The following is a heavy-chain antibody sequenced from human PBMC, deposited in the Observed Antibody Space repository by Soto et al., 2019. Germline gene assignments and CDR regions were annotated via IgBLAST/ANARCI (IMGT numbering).Heavy chain of an antibody. CDR1: GFAFSSYS. D-gene: IGHD1-26*01. V-gene: IGHV3-48*01. Sequence: GGSLRLSCAACGFAFSSYSMNWVRQAPGKGLEWVSYISSSSSSTIYYADSVKGRFTISRDNAKNSLYLQMNSLRAEDTAVYYCARGSYTFRNYNWFGPWGQGTLVTVSS. CDR2: ISSSSSSTI. J-gene: IGHJ5*02. CDR3: ARGSYTFRNYNWFGP.